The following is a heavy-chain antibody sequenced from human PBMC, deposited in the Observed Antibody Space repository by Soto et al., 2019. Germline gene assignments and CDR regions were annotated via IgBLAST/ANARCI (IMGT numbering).Heavy chain of an antibody. CDR3: ARVYGYSYGTPLDY. CDR2: IIPIFGTA. CDR1: GGTFSSYA. D-gene: IGHD5-18*01. J-gene: IGHJ4*02. V-gene: IGHV1-69*13. Sequence: GASVKVSCKASGGTFSSYAMSWVRQAPGQGLEWMGGIIPIFGTANYAQKFQGRVTITADESTSTAYMELSSLRSEDTAVYYCARVYGYSYGTPLDYWGQGTLVTVS.